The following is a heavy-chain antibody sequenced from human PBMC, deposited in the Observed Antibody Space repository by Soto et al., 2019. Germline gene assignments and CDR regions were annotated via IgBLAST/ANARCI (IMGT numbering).Heavy chain of an antibody. D-gene: IGHD3-9*01. J-gene: IGHJ4*02. CDR3: ARHDILPGLDY. Sequence: PSETLSLTCTVSGGSISSYYWSWIRQPPGKGLEWIGYIYYSGSTNYNPSLKSRVTISVDTSKNQFSLKLSSVTAADTAVYYCARHDILPGLDYWGQGTLVPVSS. CDR2: IYYSGST. V-gene: IGHV4-59*08. CDR1: GGSISSYY.